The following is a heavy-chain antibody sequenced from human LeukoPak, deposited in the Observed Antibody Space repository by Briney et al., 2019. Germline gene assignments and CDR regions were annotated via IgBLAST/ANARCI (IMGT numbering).Heavy chain of an antibody. J-gene: IGHJ4*02. D-gene: IGHD1-26*01. V-gene: IGHV3-30*04. CDR2: VSFDGRTK. CDR1: GFSLSSYA. CDR3: ARIVGHTRSEF. Sequence: GGSLRVSCAASGFSLSSYAMHWVSQAPGKGVEWVSFVSFDGRTKNYADSVRGRFTISRDDSKNTLYLQMSSLRNEDTAVYFCARIVGHTRSEFWGQGTLVTVSS.